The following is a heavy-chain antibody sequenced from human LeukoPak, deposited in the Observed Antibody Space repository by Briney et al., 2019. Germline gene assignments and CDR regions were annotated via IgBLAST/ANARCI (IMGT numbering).Heavy chain of an antibody. CDR1: GFTFSSYA. Sequence: GGSLRLSCAASGFTFSSYALIGVRHAPGKGLEGVSGITYSGTDTYYADSVKGRFTISRDNSKNTVYLQMSRLRAEDTAVYYCARTGYNYGTPLNYWGQGTMVTVSS. CDR2: ITYSGTDT. V-gene: IGHV3-23*01. J-gene: IGHJ4*02. D-gene: IGHD5-18*01. CDR3: ARTGYNYGTPLNY.